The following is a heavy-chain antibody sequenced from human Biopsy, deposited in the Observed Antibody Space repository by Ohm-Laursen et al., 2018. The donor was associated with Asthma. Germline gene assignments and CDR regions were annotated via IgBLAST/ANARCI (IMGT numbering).Heavy chain of an antibody. J-gene: IGHJ3*02. V-gene: IGHV1-3*01. CDR1: GYTFIIYS. CDR3: ARTYYDFLTGQVNDAFAM. CDR2: INVGDGNT. Sequence: SVKASRKASGYTFIIYSIHWVRQAPGQRLGWMGWINVGDGNTKYSQKVQGRVTITRDTSASTAYMDMSSLRSEDTAVYYCARTYYDFLTGQVNDAFAMWGQGTMVTVSS. D-gene: IGHD3-9*01.